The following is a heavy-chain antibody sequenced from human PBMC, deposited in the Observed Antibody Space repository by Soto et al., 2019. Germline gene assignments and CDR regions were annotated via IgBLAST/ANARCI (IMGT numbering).Heavy chain of an antibody. D-gene: IGHD3-10*01. CDR2: VNHSGEA. Sequence: SQTLSLTYGVYGGSYRNYYWILVRQPPGKGLEWIGDVNHSGEASFNPSLQSRITISLGTSNTQFALQMTSVTAADTAMYFCTGAERFSRYWFDRWGQGTQVTVSS. CDR1: GGSYRNYY. CDR3: TGAERFSRYWFDR. J-gene: IGHJ5*02. V-gene: IGHV4-34*01.